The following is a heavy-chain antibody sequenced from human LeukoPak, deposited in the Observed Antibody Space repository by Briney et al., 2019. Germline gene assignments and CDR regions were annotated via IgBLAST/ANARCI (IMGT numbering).Heavy chain of an antibody. CDR3: AELGITMIGGV. J-gene: IGHJ6*04. CDR1: GFTFNDYG. V-gene: IGHV3-74*01. Sequence: PGRSLRLSCAASGFTFNDYGMHWVRQAPGKGLVWVSRINSDGSSTSYADSVKGRFTISRDNAKNSLYLQMNSLRAEDTAVYYCAELGITMIGGVWGKGTTVTISS. CDR2: INSDGSST. D-gene: IGHD3-10*02.